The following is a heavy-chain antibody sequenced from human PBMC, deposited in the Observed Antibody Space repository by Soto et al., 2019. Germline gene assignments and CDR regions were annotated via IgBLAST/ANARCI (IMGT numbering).Heavy chain of an antibody. CDR1: GFSLTTDRVG. J-gene: IGHJ4*02. CDR2: IYWDDSK. CDR3: AHAYGGRSLY. V-gene: IGHV2-5*02. Sequence: QITLKESGPPLVKPTQTLTLTCTFSGFSLTTDRVGVGWIRQPPGEALEWLAVIYWDDSKTFRPSLESRLTLPKDTSTTQVARTMTNMDSLDTATYYCAHAYGGRSLYWGQGTLVTVSS. D-gene: IGHD1-26*01.